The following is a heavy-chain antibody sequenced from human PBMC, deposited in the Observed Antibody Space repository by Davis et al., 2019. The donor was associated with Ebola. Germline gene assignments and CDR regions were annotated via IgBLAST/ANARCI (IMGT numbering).Heavy chain of an antibody. Sequence: AASVKVSCKASGYTSTSYGISWVRQAPGQGLEWMGWISGYNGDTNYAQKVQGRVTMTTDTSTSTAYMELRTLRSDDTAVYYCARDGTNSGGYFVGTYYYGMDVWGQGTTVTVSS. CDR2: ISGYNGDT. V-gene: IGHV1-18*01. D-gene: IGHD3-22*01. CDR1: GYTSTSYG. J-gene: IGHJ6*02. CDR3: ARDGTNSGGYFVGTYYYGMDV.